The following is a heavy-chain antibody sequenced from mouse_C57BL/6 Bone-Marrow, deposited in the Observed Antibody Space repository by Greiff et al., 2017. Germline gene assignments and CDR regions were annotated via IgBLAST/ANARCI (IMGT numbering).Heavy chain of an antibody. D-gene: IGHD1-1*01. J-gene: IGHJ3*01. V-gene: IGHV5-6*01. Sequence: EVHLVESGGDLVKPGGSLKLSCAASGFTFSSYGMSWVRQTPDKRLEWVATISSGGSYTYYPDSVKGRFTISRDNAKNTLYLQMSSLKSEDTAMYYCARHLRAYWGQGTLVTVSA. CDR3: ARHLRAY. CDR1: GFTFSSYG. CDR2: ISSGGSYT.